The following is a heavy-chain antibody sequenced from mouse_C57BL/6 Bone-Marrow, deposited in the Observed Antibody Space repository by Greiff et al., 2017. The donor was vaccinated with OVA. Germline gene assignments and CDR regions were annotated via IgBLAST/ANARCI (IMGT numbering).Heavy chain of an antibody. Sequence: QVQLKQPGAELVKPGASVKLSCKASGYTFTSYWMQWVKQRPGQGLEWIGEIDPSDSYTNYNQKFKGKATLTVDTSSSTAYMQLSSLTSEDSAVYYCARRGWDWYFDVWGTGTTVTVSS. CDR2: IDPSDSYT. D-gene: IGHD1-1*02. CDR3: ARRGWDWYFDV. CDR1: GYTFTSYW. J-gene: IGHJ1*03. V-gene: IGHV1-50*01.